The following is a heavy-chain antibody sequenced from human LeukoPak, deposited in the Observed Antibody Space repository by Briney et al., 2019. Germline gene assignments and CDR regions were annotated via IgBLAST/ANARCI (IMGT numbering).Heavy chain of an antibody. CDR1: GYTLTELS. Sequence: ASVKVSCKVSGYTLTELSMHWVRQAPGKGLEWMGGFDPEDGETIYAQKFQGRVTMTEDTSTDTAYMELSSLRSEDTAVYYCCLLELRYYYYDMDVWGQGTTVTVSS. CDR2: FDPEDGET. CDR3: CLLELRYYYYDMDV. D-gene: IGHD1-7*01. V-gene: IGHV1-24*01. J-gene: IGHJ6*02.